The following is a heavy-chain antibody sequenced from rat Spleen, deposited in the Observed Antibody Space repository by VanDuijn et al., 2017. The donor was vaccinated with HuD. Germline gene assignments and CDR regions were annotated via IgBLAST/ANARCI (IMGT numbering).Heavy chain of an antibody. CDR2: ITTTGGSI. CDR3: TRDGPYGNYFDY. Sequence: EVQLVESGGGLVQPGRSLKLSCAASGFTFTNYDMAWVRQAPTKGLEWVASITTTGGSIYYPDSVKGRFTMSRDNTQNTLSLQMNSLRSEDTATYYCTRDGPYGNYFDYWGQGVMVTVSS. V-gene: IGHV5-27*01. J-gene: IGHJ2*01. D-gene: IGHD1-3*01. CDR1: GFTFTNYD.